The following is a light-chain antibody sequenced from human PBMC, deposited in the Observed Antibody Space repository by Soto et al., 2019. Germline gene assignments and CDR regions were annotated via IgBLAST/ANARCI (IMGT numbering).Light chain of an antibody. J-gene: IGLJ2*01. CDR3: QVWDSSSDHVV. CDR2: EAT. Sequence: QSALIQPASVSGSPRQSITISCTGTSRDIGTYDLVSWYQQHPGKVPKLIIYEATKRPSGVSSRFSGSKSGTTASLTISGLQAEDEADYYCQVWDSSSDHVVFGGGTKLTVL. V-gene: IGLV2-23*01. CDR1: SRDIGTYDL.